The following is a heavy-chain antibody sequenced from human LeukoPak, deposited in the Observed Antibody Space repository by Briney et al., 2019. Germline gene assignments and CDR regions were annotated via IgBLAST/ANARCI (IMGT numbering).Heavy chain of an antibody. V-gene: IGHV5-51*01. CDR3: ARDCSSTSCYPYGFDP. CDR1: GYSFTSYW. D-gene: IGHD2-2*01. J-gene: IGHJ5*02. CDR2: IYPGDSDT. Sequence: GESLKISCKGSGYSFTSYWIGWVRQMPGKGLEWMGIIYPGDSDTRYSPSFQGQVTISADKSNSTAYLQWSSLKASDTAMYYCARDCSSTSCYPYGFDPWGQGTLVTVSS.